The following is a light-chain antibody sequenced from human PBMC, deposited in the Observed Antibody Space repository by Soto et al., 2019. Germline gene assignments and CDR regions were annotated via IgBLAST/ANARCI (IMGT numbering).Light chain of an antibody. CDR1: SANIGAGSD. Sequence: QSVLTQQTSVSGAPGQRVNISCTESSANIGAGSDVHWYPQLPGTAPKLLLYGNSNRPSGVPERFYGSKSCTSASLAITGIQAEDEADDYCHADEIRLSGWVFGGGTKLTV. CDR3: HADEIRLSGWV. V-gene: IGLV1-40*01. CDR2: GNS. J-gene: IGLJ3*02.